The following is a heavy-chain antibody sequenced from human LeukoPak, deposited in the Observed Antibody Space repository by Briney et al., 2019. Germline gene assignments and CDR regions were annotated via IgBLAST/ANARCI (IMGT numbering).Heavy chain of an antibody. Sequence: SVKVSCKASGGTFSSYAISWVRQAPGQGLEWMGGIIPIFGTANYAQKFQGRVTITADESTSTAYMELSSLRSEDTAVYYCARGSANFGVVSQGGKAFDIWGQGTMVTVSS. V-gene: IGHV1-69*01. D-gene: IGHD3-3*01. J-gene: IGHJ3*02. CDR2: IIPIFGTA. CDR1: GGTFSSYA. CDR3: ARGSANFGVVSQGGKAFDI.